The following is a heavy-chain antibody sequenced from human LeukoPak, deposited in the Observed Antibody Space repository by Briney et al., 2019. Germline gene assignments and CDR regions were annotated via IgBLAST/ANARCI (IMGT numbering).Heavy chain of an antibody. V-gene: IGHV4-4*09. CDR3: AGNSGWYVYNY. CDR2: IHTRGST. CDR1: GGSISSYY. J-gene: IGHJ4*02. Sequence: SETLSLTCTVSGGSISSYYWSWIRQPPGKGLEWIGYIHTRGSTSYNPSLKSRVTISVDTSKNQFSLKLSSVTAADTAVYYYAGNSGWYVYNYWGQGTLVSVSS. D-gene: IGHD6-19*01.